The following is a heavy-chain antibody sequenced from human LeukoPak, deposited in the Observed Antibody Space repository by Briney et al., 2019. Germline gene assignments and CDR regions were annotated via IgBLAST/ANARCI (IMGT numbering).Heavy chain of an antibody. CDR1: GFTFRSYS. CDR3: AKLSYSSGWYDYFDY. J-gene: IGHJ4*02. CDR2: ISYDGSNK. Sequence: GGSLRLSCAASGFTFRSYSMNWVRQAPGKGLEWVAVISYDGSNKYYADSVKGRFTISRDNSKNTLYLQMNSLRAEDTAVYYCAKLSYSSGWYDYFDYWGQGTLDTVSS. V-gene: IGHV3-30*18. D-gene: IGHD6-19*01.